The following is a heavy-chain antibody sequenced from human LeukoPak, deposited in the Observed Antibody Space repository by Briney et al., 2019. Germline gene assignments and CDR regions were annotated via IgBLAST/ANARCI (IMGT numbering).Heavy chain of an antibody. CDR3: ASTEYLILIV. CDR2: IYYSGST. D-gene: IGHD3-10*01. Sequence: PSETLSLTYTVSGGSISSSSYYWGWIRQPPGKGLEWIGSIYYSGSTYYNPSLKSRVTISVDTSKNQFSLKLSSVTAADTAVYYCASTEYLILIVWGQGTLVTVSS. J-gene: IGHJ4*02. CDR1: GGSISSSSYY. V-gene: IGHV4-39*07.